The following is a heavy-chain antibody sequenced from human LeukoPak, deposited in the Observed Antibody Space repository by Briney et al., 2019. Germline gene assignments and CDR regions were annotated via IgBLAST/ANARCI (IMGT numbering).Heavy chain of an antibody. J-gene: IGHJ6*03. CDR2: ISGSGGST. D-gene: IGHD1-1*01. CDR3: AQLPYYYYYMDV. CDR1: GFPFSSYC. V-gene: IGHV3-23*01. Sequence: GGSLRLSCAASGFPFSSYCMSWVRQAPGKGLEWVSAISGSGGSTYYADSVKGRFSISRDNSKNTLYLQMNSLRAEDTAVYYCAQLPYYYYYMDVWGKGTTVTISS.